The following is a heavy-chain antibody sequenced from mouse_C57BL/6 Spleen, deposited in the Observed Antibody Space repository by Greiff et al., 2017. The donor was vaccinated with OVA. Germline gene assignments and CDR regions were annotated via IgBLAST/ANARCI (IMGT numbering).Heavy chain of an antibody. CDR1: GYTFTSYW. Sequence: VKLQQPGAELVRPGTSVKLSCKASGYTFTSYWMHWVKQRPGQGLEWIGVIDPSDSYTNYNQKFKGKATLTVDTSSSTAYMQLSSLTSEDSAVYYCAKSNYEGGYAMDYWGQGTSVTVSS. J-gene: IGHJ4*01. D-gene: IGHD2-5*01. CDR3: AKSNYEGGYAMDY. CDR2: IDPSDSYT. V-gene: IGHV1-59*01.